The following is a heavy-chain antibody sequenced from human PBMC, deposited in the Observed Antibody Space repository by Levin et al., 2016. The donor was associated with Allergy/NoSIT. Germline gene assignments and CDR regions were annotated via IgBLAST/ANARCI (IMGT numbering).Heavy chain of an antibody. CDR2: ISSSGSTI. V-gene: IGHV3-11*01. CDR3: ARGARSGFPPY. D-gene: IGHD3-22*01. CDR1: GFTFSDYY. J-gene: IGHJ4*02. Sequence: GESLKISCAASGFTFSDYYMSWIRQAPGKGLEWVSYISSSGSTIYYADSVKGRFTISRDNAKNSLYLQMNSLRAEDTAVYYCARGARSGFPPYWGQGTLVTVSS.